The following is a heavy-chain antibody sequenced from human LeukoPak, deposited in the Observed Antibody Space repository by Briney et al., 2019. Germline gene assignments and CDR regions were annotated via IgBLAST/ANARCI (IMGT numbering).Heavy chain of an antibody. CDR2: IGTAGDT. CDR3: ARGYCSGGSCAGVWAFDI. V-gene: IGHV3-13*01. J-gene: IGHJ3*02. Sequence: GGSLRLSCAASGFTFSSYDMHWVRQATGKGLEWASAIGTAGDTYYPGSVKGRFTISRENAKNSLYLQMNSLRAGDTAVYYCARGYCSGGSCAGVWAFDIWGQGTMVTVSS. D-gene: IGHD2-15*01. CDR1: GFTFSSYD.